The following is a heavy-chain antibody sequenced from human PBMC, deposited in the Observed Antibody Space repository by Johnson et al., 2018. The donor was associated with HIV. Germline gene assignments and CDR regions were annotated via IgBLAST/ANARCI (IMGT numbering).Heavy chain of an antibody. V-gene: IGHV3-74*01. D-gene: IGHD3-10*01. CDR2: IHSDGSST. J-gene: IGHJ3*02. CDR1: GFTFSSYW. Sequence: EQLVESGGGLVQPGGSLRLSCAASGFTFSSYWMHWVRQAPGKGLVWVSRIHSDGSSTTYAASVKGRFTISRDNAKNSLYLQMNSLRAEDTAVYYCAREGGVTMVDGFDIWGQGTMVTVSS. CDR3: AREGGVTMVDGFDI.